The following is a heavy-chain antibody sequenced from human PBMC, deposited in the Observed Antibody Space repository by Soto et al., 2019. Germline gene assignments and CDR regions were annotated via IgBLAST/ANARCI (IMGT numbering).Heavy chain of an antibody. D-gene: IGHD3-10*01. J-gene: IGHJ6*02. V-gene: IGHV3-66*01. CDR3: ASDRGYYGSGSDYILHYYYCMDV. Sequence: EVQLVESGGGLVQPGGSLRLSCAASGFTVSSNYMSWVRQAPGKGLEWVSVIYSGGSTYYADSVKGRFTISRDNSKNTLYLQMNSLRAEDTAVYYCASDRGYYGSGSDYILHYYYCMDVWGQGTTVTVSS. CDR2: IYSGGST. CDR1: GFTVSSNY.